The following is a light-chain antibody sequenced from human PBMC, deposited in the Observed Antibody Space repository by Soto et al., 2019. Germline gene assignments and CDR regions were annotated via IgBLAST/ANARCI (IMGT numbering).Light chain of an antibody. Sequence: AIQMTQSPSSLSASVGHRVTITCRASQGIRNALVWYQQKPGKAPKLLIYAASSLQSGVPSRFSGSGSGTDFTLTISSLQPEDFATYYCLQDYISPFTFGPGTKVDI. CDR2: AAS. V-gene: IGKV1-6*01. CDR3: LQDYISPFT. J-gene: IGKJ3*01. CDR1: QGIRNA.